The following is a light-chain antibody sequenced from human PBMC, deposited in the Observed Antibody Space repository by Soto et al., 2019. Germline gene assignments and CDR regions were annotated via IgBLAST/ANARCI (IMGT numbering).Light chain of an antibody. CDR3: QQYQSYSRT. CDR2: DAS. V-gene: IGKV1-5*01. CDR1: QDISRW. J-gene: IGKJ1*01. Sequence: IQRTPSPSTLSACLGDRVTITCRASQDISRWLAWYQQKPGKAPKLLIYDASHLKSGVPSRFSGSGSGTELTLTISSLQPDDFAIYYCQQYQSYSRTFGQGTKVDI.